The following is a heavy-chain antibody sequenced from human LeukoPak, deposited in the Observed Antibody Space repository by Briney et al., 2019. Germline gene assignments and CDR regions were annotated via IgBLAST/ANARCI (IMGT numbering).Heavy chain of an antibody. V-gene: IGHV5-51*01. J-gene: IGHJ5*02. CDR2: IYPGDSDT. D-gene: IGHD3-10*01. Sequence: GESLKISCKGSGYSFTSYWIGWVRQMPGKGLEWMGIIYPGDSDTRYSPSFQGQVIISADKSISTAYLQWSSLKASDTAMYYCARIMVRGVIPVYNWFDPWGQGTLVTVSS. CDR3: ARIMVRGVIPVYNWFDP. CDR1: GYSFTSYW.